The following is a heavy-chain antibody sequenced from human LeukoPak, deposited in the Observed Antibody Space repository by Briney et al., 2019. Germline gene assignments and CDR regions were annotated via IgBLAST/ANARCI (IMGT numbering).Heavy chain of an antibody. CDR2: ISGSGGST. Sequence: PGGSLRLSCAASGFTFDDYGMSWVRQAPGKWLEWVSAISGSGGSTYYADSVKGRFTISRDNSKNTLYLQMNSLRAEDTAVYYCAKDYYYDSSGYYYRGVFDYWGQGTLVTVSS. CDR3: AKDYYYDSSGYYYRGVFDY. V-gene: IGHV3-23*01. D-gene: IGHD3-22*01. CDR1: GFTFDDYG. J-gene: IGHJ4*02.